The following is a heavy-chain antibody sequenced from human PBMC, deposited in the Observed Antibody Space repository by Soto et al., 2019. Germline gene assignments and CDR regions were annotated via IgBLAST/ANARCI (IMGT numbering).Heavy chain of an antibody. CDR1: GYAFTGYY. V-gene: IGHV1-2*04. CDR3: ARGNSDIGTGYDRNWFDP. Sequence: ASVKVSCTASGYAFTGYYMHWVRDAPGQGLEWMGWINPNSGGTNYAQKFQGWVTMTRDTSISTAYMELSRLRSDDTAVYYCARGNSDIGTGYDRNWFDPWRQGTLVTVSS. D-gene: IGHD3-9*01. J-gene: IGHJ5*02. CDR2: INPNSGGT.